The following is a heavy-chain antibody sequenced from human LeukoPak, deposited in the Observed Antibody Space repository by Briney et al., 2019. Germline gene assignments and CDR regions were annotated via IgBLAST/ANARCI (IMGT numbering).Heavy chain of an antibody. CDR2: ITSSNYDI. V-gene: IGHV3-21*01. CDR1: GFTFSSYS. J-gene: IGHJ4*02. D-gene: IGHD1-26*01. Sequence: GGSLRLSCAASGFTFSSYSMNWVRQAPGKGLEWLSSITSSNYDIYYADSVKGRFTISRDNAKNSLYLQMNSLRAEDTAVYYCATTTHSGSYYGGHYYFDYWGQGTLVTVSS. CDR3: ATTTHSGSYYGGHYYFDY.